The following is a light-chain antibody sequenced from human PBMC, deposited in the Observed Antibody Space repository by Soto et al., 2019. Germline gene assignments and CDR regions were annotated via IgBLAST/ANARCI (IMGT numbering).Light chain of an antibody. CDR2: DVS. J-gene: IGLJ1*01. V-gene: IGLV2-11*01. CDR1: SSDVGGYNY. Sequence: QSVVTQPRSVSGSPGQSVTISCTGTSSDVGGYNYVSWYQQHPGKAPKLMIYDVSKRPSGVPDRFSGSKSGNTASLTISGLQAEDEADYYCCSYAGSYTPDVFGTGTKVTVL. CDR3: CSYAGSYTPDV.